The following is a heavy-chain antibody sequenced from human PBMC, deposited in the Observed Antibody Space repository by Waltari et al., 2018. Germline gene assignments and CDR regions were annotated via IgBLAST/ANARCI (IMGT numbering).Heavy chain of an antibody. V-gene: IGHV4-34*01. CDR2: INHSGST. CDR3: ARAFYSHYYGSGSYYTGRYYYYYMDV. CDR1: GGSFSGYY. J-gene: IGHJ6*03. D-gene: IGHD3-10*01. Sequence: QVQLQQWGAGLLKPSETLSLTCAVYGGSFSGYYWSWIRQPPGKGLEWIGEINHSGSTNYNPSLKSRVTISVDTSKNQFSLKLSSVTAADTAVYYCARAFYSHYYGSGSYYTGRYYYYYMDVWGKGTTVTVSS.